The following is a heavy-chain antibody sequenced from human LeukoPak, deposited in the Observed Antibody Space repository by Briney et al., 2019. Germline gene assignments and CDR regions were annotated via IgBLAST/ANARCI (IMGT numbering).Heavy chain of an antibody. CDR3: ARDTGYKVAFDI. J-gene: IGHJ3*02. CDR2: IKEDGSDK. Sequence: GGSLRLSCAASGFTFSTYWMSWVRQAPGKGLEWVANIKEDGSDKYYVDSVKGRFTISRDNAKNSLYLQMNSLGAEDTALYYCARDTGYKVAFDIWGQGTMVTVSS. V-gene: IGHV3-7*01. D-gene: IGHD5-12*01. CDR1: GFTFSTYW.